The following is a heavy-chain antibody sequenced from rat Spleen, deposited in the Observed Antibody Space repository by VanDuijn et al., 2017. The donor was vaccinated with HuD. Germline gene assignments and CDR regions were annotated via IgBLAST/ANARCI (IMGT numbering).Heavy chain of an antibody. CDR2: ISYGDRSGHSST. D-gene: IGHD1-6*01. J-gene: IGHJ2*01. Sequence: EVQLVESGGGLVQPGRSLKLSCVASGFTFNSFWMSWIRQGPTKGLEWVATISYGDRSGHSSTYYRDSVKGRFTISRDNAKSTLSLQMDSLRSEDTATYYCARRHYGYTDYFDYWGQGVMVTVSS. V-gene: IGHV5-29*01. CDR1: GFTFNSFW. CDR3: ARRHYGYTDYFDY.